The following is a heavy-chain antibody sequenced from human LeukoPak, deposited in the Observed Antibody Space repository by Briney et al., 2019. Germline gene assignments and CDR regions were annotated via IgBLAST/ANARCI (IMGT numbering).Heavy chain of an antibody. CDR2: ISGSGGST. V-gene: IGHV3-23*01. Sequence: PGGSLRLSCAASGFTFSSYAMSWVRQAQGKGLEWVSAISGSGGSTYYADSVKGRFTISRDNSKNTLYLQMNSLRAEDTAVYYCAKPYSGYENFDYWGQGTLVTVSS. J-gene: IGHJ4*02. CDR1: GFTFSSYA. D-gene: IGHD5-12*01. CDR3: AKPYSGYENFDY.